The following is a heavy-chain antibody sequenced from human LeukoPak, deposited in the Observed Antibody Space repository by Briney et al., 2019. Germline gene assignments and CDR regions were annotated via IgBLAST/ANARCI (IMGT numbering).Heavy chain of an antibody. J-gene: IGHJ5*02. CDR2: IYYSGST. D-gene: IGHD6-25*01. V-gene: IGHV4-39*07. Sequence: SETLSLTCTVSGGSISSSSYYWGWIRQPPGKGLEWIGSIYYSGSTYYNPSLKSRVTISVDTSKNQFSLRLSSVTAADTAVYYCAREGGYNSFDPWGQGTLVTVSS. CDR1: GGSISSSSYY. CDR3: AREGGYNSFDP.